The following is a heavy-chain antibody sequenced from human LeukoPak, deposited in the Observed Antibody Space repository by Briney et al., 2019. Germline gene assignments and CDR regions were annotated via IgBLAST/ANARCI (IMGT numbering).Heavy chain of an antibody. Sequence: GGSLRLSCEASGFTFSSYWMHWVRQGPGKGLVWVSRINNDGSSTSYADSVKGRFTISRDNSKNTLYLQLNSLRAEDTAVYYCARTTADYSDYFFLDYWGQGTLVTVSS. CDR2: INNDGSST. CDR1: GFTFSSYW. V-gene: IGHV3-74*01. J-gene: IGHJ4*02. CDR3: ARTTADYSDYFFLDY. D-gene: IGHD4-11*01.